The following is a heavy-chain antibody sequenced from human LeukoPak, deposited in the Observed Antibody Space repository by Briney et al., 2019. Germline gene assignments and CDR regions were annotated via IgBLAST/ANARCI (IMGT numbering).Heavy chain of an antibody. V-gene: IGHV4-59*01. Sequence: PSETLSLTCTVSSVSISSYYWSWIRQPPGKGLEWIGYIYYSGSTNYNPSLKSRVTISVDTSKSQFSLKLSSVTAADTAVYYCARDSGSLVRGVIDPDFDYWGQGTLVTVSS. CDR2: IYYSGST. CDR3: ARDSGSLVRGVIDPDFDY. D-gene: IGHD3-10*01. CDR1: SVSISSYY. J-gene: IGHJ4*02.